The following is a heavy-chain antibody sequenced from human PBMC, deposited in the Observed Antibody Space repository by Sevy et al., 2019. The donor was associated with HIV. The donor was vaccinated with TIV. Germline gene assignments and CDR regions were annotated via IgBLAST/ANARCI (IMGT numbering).Heavy chain of an antibody. Sequence: GGSLRLSCAASGFTFSSYAMHWVRQAPGKGLEWVAVISYDGSNKYYADSVKGRFTISRDNSKNTLYLQMNSLRAEDTAVYDCARDLGRGGVAEVYGAFDIWGQGTMVTVSS. CDR1: GFTFSSYA. D-gene: IGHD2-8*01. CDR3: ARDLGRGGVAEVYGAFDI. CDR2: ISYDGSNK. J-gene: IGHJ3*02. V-gene: IGHV3-30-3*01.